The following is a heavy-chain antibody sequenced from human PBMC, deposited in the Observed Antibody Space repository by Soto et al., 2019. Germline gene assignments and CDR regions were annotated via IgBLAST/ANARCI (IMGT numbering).Heavy chain of an antibody. CDR2: ISGSGGST. CDR3: AKDFAEYCSGGSCYGDY. D-gene: IGHD2-15*01. J-gene: IGHJ4*02. Sequence: EVQLLESGGGLVQPGGSLRLSCAASGFTFSSYAMSWVRQAPGKGLEWVSAISGSGGSTYYADSVKGRLTISRYNSKNTLYLQMNSLRDEDTAVYYCAKDFAEYCSGGSCYGDYWGQGTLVTVSS. V-gene: IGHV3-23*01. CDR1: GFTFSSYA.